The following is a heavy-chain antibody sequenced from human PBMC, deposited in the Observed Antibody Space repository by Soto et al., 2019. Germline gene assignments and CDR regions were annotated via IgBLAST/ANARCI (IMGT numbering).Heavy chain of an antibody. V-gene: IGHV3-33*03. CDR3: AKDEVSRKYYGHSLDV. Sequence: QVQLVESGGGLVQPGRSLRLSCVVSGFTFSNYGMHWVRQAPGKGLEWVADIWYDGSGQRYAGSVQGRFTISRDNSKNTLYQQKNNLSVEDTAVYYCAKDEVSRKYYGHSLDVRGQGTTVTVSS. CDR1: GFTFSNYG. CDR2: IWYDGSGQ. J-gene: IGHJ6*02. D-gene: IGHD4-17*01.